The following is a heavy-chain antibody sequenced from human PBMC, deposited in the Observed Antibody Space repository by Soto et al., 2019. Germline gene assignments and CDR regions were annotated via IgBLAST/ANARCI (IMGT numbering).Heavy chain of an antibody. J-gene: IGHJ6*02. CDR1: SGPDRSHN. Sequence: QVQLQQSGPRLVKPSETLSLTCTVSSGPDRSHNWGWIRQPPGRGLEWIGYVYYTGDTAYYPSLRSRVSISADTSTNDISLTLSSVTAADTAVYYCVRQGIDYLHGLVDVWGQGTTVSVSS. D-gene: IGHD4-17*01. V-gene: IGHV4-59*08. CDR2: VYYTGDT. CDR3: VRQGIDYLHGLVDV.